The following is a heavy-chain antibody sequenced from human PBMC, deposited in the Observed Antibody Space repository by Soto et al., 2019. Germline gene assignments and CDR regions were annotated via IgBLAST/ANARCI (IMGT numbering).Heavy chain of an antibody. D-gene: IGHD6-13*01. V-gene: IGHV1-18*01. CDR1: GYTFTNYG. CDR2: ISAYNGNT. J-gene: IGHJ6*02. CDR3: ARRIAAREDYYGMDV. Sequence: QVQLVQSGVEVKKPGASVKVSCKASGYTFTNYGISWVRQAPGQGLEWMGWISAYNGNTNYAQKLQGRVTMTTDTSKGTAYMELRSLRSDDTAVYYCARRIAAREDYYGMDVWGQGTAVTVSS.